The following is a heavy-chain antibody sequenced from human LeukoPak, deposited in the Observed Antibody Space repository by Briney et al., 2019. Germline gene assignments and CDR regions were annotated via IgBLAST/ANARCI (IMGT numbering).Heavy chain of an antibody. CDR1: GFTFSSYA. Sequence: GRSLRLSCAASGFTFSSYAMHWVRQAPGKGLEWVSVIYSGGSTYYADSVKGRFTISRDNSKNTLYLQMNSLRAEDTAVYYCARDDPDYVWGHWGQGTLVTVSS. D-gene: IGHD3-16*01. CDR3: ARDDPDYVWGH. V-gene: IGHV3-66*01. CDR2: IYSGGST. J-gene: IGHJ4*02.